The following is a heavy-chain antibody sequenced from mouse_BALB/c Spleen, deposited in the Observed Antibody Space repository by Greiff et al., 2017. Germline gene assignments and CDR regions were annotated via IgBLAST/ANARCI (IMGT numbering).Heavy chain of an antibody. CDR2: ISSGSSTI. CDR1: GFTFSSFG. J-gene: IGHJ3*01. CDR3: ARNDYGPWFAY. D-gene: IGHD2-4*01. Sequence: DVKLVESGGGLVQPGGSRKLSCAASGFTFSSFGMHWVRQAPEKGLEWVAYISSGSSTIYYADTVKGRFTISRDNPKNTLFLQMTSLRSEDTAMYYCARNDYGPWFAYWGQGTLVTVSA. V-gene: IGHV5-17*02.